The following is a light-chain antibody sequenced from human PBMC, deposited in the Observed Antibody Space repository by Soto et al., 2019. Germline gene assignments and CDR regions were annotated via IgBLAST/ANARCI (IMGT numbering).Light chain of an antibody. CDR1: QSVSSSY. J-gene: IGKJ1*01. CDR3: QQYGSSPRT. CDR2: VAS. V-gene: IGKV3-20*01. Sequence: EIVLTQSPGTLSLSPGDTATLSCRASQSVSSSYLAWYQQKPGQAPRLLIYVASIRATGIPDRFSGSGSGTDYTITINRLEPEDFAVYYCQQYGSSPRTFGQGTKVENK.